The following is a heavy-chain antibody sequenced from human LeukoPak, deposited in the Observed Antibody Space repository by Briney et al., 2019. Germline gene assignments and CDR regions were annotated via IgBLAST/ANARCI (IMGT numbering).Heavy chain of an antibody. J-gene: IGHJ1*01. CDR2: ISSSSSYI. CDR3: ARGQEYCTNGVCSSAEYFQH. V-gene: IGHV3-21*01. Sequence: PGGSLGLSCAASGFTFSSYSMNWVRQAPGKGLEWVSSISSSSSYIYYADSVKGRFTISRDNAKNSLYLQMNSLRAEDTAVYYCARGQEYCTNGVCSSAEYFQHWGQGTLVTVSS. CDR1: GFTFSSYS. D-gene: IGHD2-8*01.